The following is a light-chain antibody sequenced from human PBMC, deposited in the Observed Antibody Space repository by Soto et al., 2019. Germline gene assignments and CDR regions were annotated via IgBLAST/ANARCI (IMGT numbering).Light chain of an antibody. V-gene: IGKV1-12*01. J-gene: IGKJ1*01. Sequence: DIQMTQSPSTLSASVGDMVTITFRASQSIISWLACYQQKPGTAPKLLIYAASSLQSGVPSMFSGGGSGTDFTLTISRLQPEYVATYYCQHGDSYPRTFGQGTKVDIK. CDR2: AAS. CDR3: QHGDSYPRT. CDR1: QSIISW.